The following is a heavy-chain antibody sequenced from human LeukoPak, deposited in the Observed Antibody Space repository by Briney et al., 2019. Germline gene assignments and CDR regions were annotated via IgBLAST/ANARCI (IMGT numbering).Heavy chain of an antibody. Sequence: GESLKISCKGSGYRFTSYWIGWVRQMPGKGLEWMGIIYPGDSDTRYSPSFQGQVTISADKSISTAYLQWSSLKASDTAMYYCAREGYDSSGYYWDAFDIWGQGTMVTVSS. D-gene: IGHD3-22*01. CDR3: AREGYDSSGYYWDAFDI. V-gene: IGHV5-51*01. J-gene: IGHJ3*02. CDR2: IYPGDSDT. CDR1: GYRFTSYW.